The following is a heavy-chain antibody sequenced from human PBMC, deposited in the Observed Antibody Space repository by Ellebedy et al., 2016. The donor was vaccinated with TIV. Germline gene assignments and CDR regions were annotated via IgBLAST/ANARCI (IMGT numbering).Heavy chain of an antibody. V-gene: IGHV3-72*01. J-gene: IGHJ3*01. CDR1: GFIFSDHY. Sequence: PGGSLRLSCAASGFIFSDHYMDWVRQAPGKGLEWVGRVRNNVKSYTIDYAASVKGRFSISRDDSESSMYLQMKSLKVEDTAVYYCVREQSTIFAHAAFDLWGQGTMVTVSS. CDR2: VRNNVKSYTI. CDR3: VREQSTIFAHAAFDL. D-gene: IGHD3-9*01.